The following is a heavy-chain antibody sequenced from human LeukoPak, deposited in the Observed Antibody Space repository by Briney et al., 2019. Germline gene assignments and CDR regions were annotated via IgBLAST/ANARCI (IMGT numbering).Heavy chain of an antibody. Sequence: GASVKVSCKASGDTFTSYDINWVRQATGQGLEWMGWMNPNSGNTGYAQRFQGRVMTRNTSISTAYMELSSLRSEDTAVYYCARGRVSSWYGAWGQGTLVTVSS. V-gene: IGHV1-8*01. J-gene: IGHJ5*02. CDR1: GDTFTSYD. D-gene: IGHD6-13*01. CDR3: ARGRVSSWYGA. CDR2: MNPNSGNT.